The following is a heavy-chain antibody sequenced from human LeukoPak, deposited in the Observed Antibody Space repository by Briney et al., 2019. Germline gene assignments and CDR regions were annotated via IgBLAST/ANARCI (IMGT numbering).Heavy chain of an antibody. V-gene: IGHV3-21*01. Sequence: GGSLRLSCAASGFTFSSYMNWVRQAPGKGLEWVSSISSTSSYIYYADSVKGQFTISRDNAKNSLYLQMNSLRADDTAVYYCARGTFNGGNSPFAFDIWGQGTMVTVSS. CDR3: ARGTFNGGNSPFAFDI. D-gene: IGHD4-23*01. CDR2: ISSTSSYI. J-gene: IGHJ3*02. CDR1: GFTFSSY.